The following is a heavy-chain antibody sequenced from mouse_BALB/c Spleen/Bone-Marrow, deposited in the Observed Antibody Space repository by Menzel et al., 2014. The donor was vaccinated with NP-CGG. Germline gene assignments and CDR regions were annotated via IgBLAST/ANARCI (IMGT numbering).Heavy chain of an antibody. CDR1: GYTFTSYW. Sequence: VQLQQSGAELVRPGASVKLSCKAPGYTFTSYWINWVKQRPGQGLEWIGNIYPSDSYTNYNQKFKDKATLTVDKSSSTAYMQLGSPASEDSAVYYCTRTTEGFDYWGQGTTLTVSS. J-gene: IGHJ2*01. CDR3: TRTTEGFDY. D-gene: IGHD1-1*01. V-gene: IGHV1-69*02. CDR2: IYPSDSYT.